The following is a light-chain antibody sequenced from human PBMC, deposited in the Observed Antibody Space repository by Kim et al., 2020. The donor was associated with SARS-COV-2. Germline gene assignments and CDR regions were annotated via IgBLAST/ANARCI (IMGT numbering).Light chain of an antibody. Sequence: QPVLTQSPSASASLGASVKLTCTLSRGHSSYAIAWHQQQPEKGPRYFMKLNSDGSHSKGDGIPDRFSGSSSGAERYLTISSLQSEDEADYYCQTWGTGIQVFGGGTQLTVL. CDR3: QTWGTGIQV. V-gene: IGLV4-69*01. CDR2: LNSDGSH. J-gene: IGLJ2*01. CDR1: RGHSSYA.